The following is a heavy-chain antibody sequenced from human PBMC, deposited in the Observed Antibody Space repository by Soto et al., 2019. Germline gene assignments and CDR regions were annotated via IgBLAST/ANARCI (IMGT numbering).Heavy chain of an antibody. CDR1: GGTFSSYA. D-gene: IGHD5-18*01. J-gene: IGHJ4*02. CDR2: IIPIFGTA. V-gene: IGHV1-69*06. Sequence: SVKVSCKASGGTFSSYAISWVRQAPGQGLEWMGGIIPIFGTANYAQKFQGRVTITAHNSTSTAYMELSSLRSEDTAVYYCAGIQLWSSPFDYWGQGTLVTVSS. CDR3: AGIQLWSSPFDY.